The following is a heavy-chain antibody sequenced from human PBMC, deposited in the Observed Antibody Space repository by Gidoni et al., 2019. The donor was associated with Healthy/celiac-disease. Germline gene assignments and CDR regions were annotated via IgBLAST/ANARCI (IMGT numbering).Heavy chain of an antibody. D-gene: IGHD1-26*01. J-gene: IGHJ1*01. CDR2: ISSSGSTI. CDR1: GFTFSDYY. CDR3: ARDGKTIPFVSQYFQH. Sequence: QVQLVESGGGLVKPGGSLRLSFAASGFTFSDYYVSWIRQAPGKGLEWVSYISSSGSTIYYADSVKGRFTISRDNAKNSLYLQMNSLRAEDTAVYYCARDGKTIPFVSQYFQHWGQGTLVTVSS. V-gene: IGHV3-11*01.